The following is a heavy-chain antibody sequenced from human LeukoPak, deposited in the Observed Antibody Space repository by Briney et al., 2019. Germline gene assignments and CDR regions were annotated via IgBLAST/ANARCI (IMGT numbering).Heavy chain of an antibody. J-gene: IGHJ4*02. D-gene: IGHD3-3*01. CDR1: GFTFSSYS. CDR2: ISSSSSYI. V-gene: IGHV3-21*01. CDR3: ASVDYDFWSGYAGKFDY. Sequence: GSLRLSCAASGFTFSSYSMNWVRQAPGKGLEWVSSISSSSSYIYYADSVKGRFTISRDNAKNSLYLQMNSLRAEDTAVYYCASVDYDFWSGYAGKFDYWGQGTLVTVSS.